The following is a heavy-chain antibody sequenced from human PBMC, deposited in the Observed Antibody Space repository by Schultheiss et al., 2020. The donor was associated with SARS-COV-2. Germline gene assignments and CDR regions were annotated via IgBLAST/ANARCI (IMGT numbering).Heavy chain of an antibody. V-gene: IGHV3-23*01. CDR2: ISGSGVST. D-gene: IGHD2-2*01. CDR1: EFTLSSYE. Sequence: GGSLRLSCAASEFTLSSYEMNWVRQAPGKGLEWVSYISGSGVSTYYADSVKGRFTISRDNSENTLYLQMNSLRAEDTAVYYCAREPPWDQLLWDYYYGMDVWGQGTTVTVSS. CDR3: AREPPWDQLLWDYYYGMDV. J-gene: IGHJ6*02.